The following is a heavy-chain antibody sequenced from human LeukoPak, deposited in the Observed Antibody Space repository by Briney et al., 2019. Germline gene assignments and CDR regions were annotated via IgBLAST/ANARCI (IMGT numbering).Heavy chain of an antibody. CDR2: INPNSGGT. CDR1: GYTFTGYY. D-gene: IGHD1-14*01. CDR3: ATFEAYNWNHD. Sequence: ASVKVSCKASGYTFTGYYMHWVRQAPGQGLEWMGRINPNSGGTNYTQKFQGRVTMTRDTSISTAYMELSRLRSDDTAVYYCATFEAYNWNHDWGQGTLVTVSS. J-gene: IGHJ4*02. V-gene: IGHV1-2*06.